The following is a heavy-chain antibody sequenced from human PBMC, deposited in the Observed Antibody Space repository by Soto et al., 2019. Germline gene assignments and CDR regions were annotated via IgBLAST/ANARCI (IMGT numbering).Heavy chain of an antibody. J-gene: IGHJ5*02. D-gene: IGHD3-22*01. CDR1: GFTFSSHA. V-gene: IGHV3-23*01. CDR2: ISGSGGST. Sequence: GGSLSLGGAASGFTFSSHAMSWVRQAPGKGLEWVSAISGSGGSTYYADSVKGRFTISRDNSKNTLYLQMNSLRAEDTAVYYCAKANPITMIVVGLRGWFDPWGQGTLVTVSS. CDR3: AKANPITMIVVGLRGWFDP.